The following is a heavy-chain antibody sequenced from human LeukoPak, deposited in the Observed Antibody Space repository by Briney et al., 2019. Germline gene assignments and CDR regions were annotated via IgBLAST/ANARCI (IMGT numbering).Heavy chain of an antibody. CDR3: AGELVSDTAMVYPLDY. J-gene: IGHJ4*02. CDR1: GGTFSSYA. Sequence: SVKVSCKASGGTFSSYAISWVRQAPGQGLEWMGGIIPIFGTANYAQKFQGRVTITADESTSTAYMELSSLRSEDTAVYYCAGELVSDTAMVYPLDYWGQGTLVTVSS. D-gene: IGHD5-18*01. CDR2: IIPIFGTA. V-gene: IGHV1-69*13.